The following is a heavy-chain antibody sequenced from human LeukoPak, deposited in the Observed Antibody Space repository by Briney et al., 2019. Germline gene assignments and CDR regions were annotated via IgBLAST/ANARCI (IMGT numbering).Heavy chain of an antibody. Sequence: GSSVKVSCKASGGTFSSYAISWVRQAPGQGLEWMGGIIPIFGTANYAQKFQGRVTITTDESTSTAYMELSSLRSEDTAVYYCARDPPRIAAAGLSFWDWGQGTLVTVSS. J-gene: IGHJ4*02. CDR3: ARDPPRIAAAGLSFWD. V-gene: IGHV1-69*05. CDR1: GGTFSSYA. CDR2: IIPIFGTA. D-gene: IGHD6-13*01.